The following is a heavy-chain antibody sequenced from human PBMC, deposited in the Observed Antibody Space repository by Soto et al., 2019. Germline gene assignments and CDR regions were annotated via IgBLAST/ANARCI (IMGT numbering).Heavy chain of an antibody. CDR3: ARGRSYVSGSRKTYYYYSYMDV. CDR2: INAGNGNT. Sequence: ASVKVSCKASGYTFTSYAMHWVRQAPGQRLEWMGWINAGNGNTKYSQKFQGRVTITRDTSASTAYMELSSLRSEDTAVYYCARGRSYVSGSRKTYYYYSYMDVWGKGTTVTVSS. J-gene: IGHJ6*03. CDR1: GYTFTSYA. D-gene: IGHD3-10*01. V-gene: IGHV1-3*01.